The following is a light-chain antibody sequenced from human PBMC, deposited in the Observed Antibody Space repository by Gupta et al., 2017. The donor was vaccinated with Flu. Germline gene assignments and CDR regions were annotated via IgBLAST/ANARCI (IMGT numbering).Light chain of an antibody. Sequence: VTISWTGTSSDGGAYDYVSWNQQHPDKANKLMVYAVKKRPSGVPGSFSGSKCAKTASLTVSGRQEEEEAEYYGSADEGGDILMFGGGTKRTVL. CDR3: SADEGGDILM. V-gene: IGLV2-8*01. CDR2: AVK. CDR1: SSDGGAYDY. J-gene: IGLJ3*02.